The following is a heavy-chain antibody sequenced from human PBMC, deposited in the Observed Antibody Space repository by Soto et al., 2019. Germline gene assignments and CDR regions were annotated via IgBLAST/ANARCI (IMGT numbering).Heavy chain of an antibody. CDR2: ISPYNGNT. Sequence: QVQLVQSGAEVKKPGASVKVSCKTSGYTFTTYGVSWVRQAPGQGLEWMGWISPYNGNTNYAQRLQGRVTLTTDTSPKTAYMELMSLRSDDTALYYCAREDGYCSGGSCHSGGWLEPWGQGTLVTVSS. J-gene: IGHJ5*02. CDR1: GYTFTTYG. CDR3: AREDGYCSGGSCHSGGWLEP. D-gene: IGHD2-15*01. V-gene: IGHV1-18*01.